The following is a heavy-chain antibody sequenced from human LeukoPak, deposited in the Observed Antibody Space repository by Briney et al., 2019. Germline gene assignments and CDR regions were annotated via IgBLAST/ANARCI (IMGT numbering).Heavy chain of an antibody. V-gene: IGHV4-59*01. Sequence: SETLSLTCTVSGDSISGYYWSWMRQPPGRGLEWIGYIYYSGSTNSNPSLKSRVTISVDTSKNQLSLKLSSVTAADTAIYYCARYVSSGLDYWGQGTLVTVSS. CDR1: GDSISGYY. J-gene: IGHJ4*02. CDR3: ARYVSSGLDY. CDR2: IYYSGST. D-gene: IGHD3-22*01.